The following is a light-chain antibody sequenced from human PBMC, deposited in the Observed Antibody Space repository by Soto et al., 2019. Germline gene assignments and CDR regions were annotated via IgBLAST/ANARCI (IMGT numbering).Light chain of an antibody. Sequence: QSALTQPASVSGSPGQSITMSCTGTSSDVGGYNYISWYQQHPGKAPKLMIYEVSNRPSGVSNRFSGSKSGNTASLTISGLQAADEADYYCSSYSSGSTLLLFGGGTKLTVL. V-gene: IGLV2-14*01. CDR1: SSDVGGYNY. J-gene: IGLJ2*01. CDR2: EVS. CDR3: SSYSSGSTLLL.